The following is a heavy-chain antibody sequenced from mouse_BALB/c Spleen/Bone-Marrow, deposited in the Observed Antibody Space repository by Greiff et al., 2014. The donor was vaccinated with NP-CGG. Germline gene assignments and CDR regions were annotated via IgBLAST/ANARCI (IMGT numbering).Heavy chain of an antibody. J-gene: IGHJ4*01. CDR3: ARGNYEGAMDY. CDR2: IYPGDGDT. CDR1: GYTFAGYW. Sequence: LVESGAELARPGASVKLSCKASGYTFAGYWMQWVKQRPGQGLEWIGAIYPGDGDTRYTQKFKGKATLTAEKSSSTAYMQLSSLASEDSAVYYCARGNYEGAMDYWGQGTAVTVSS. V-gene: IGHV1-87*01. D-gene: IGHD2-4*01.